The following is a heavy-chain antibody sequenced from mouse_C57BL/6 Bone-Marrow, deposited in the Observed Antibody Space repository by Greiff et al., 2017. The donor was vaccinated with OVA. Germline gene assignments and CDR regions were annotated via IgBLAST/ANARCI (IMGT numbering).Heavy chain of an antibody. CDR2: SNPNNGGT. V-gene: IGHV1-26*01. CDR3: ARRGNSAWFAY. CDR1: GYTFTDYY. D-gene: IGHD2-1*01. J-gene: IGHJ3*01. Sequence: EVQLQQSGPELVKPGASVKISCKASGYTFTDYYMNWVKQSHGKRLEWIGDSNPNNGGTSYNQKFKGKATLTVDKSSSTAYMELRSLTSEDSAVYYCARRGNSAWFAYWGQGTLVTVSA.